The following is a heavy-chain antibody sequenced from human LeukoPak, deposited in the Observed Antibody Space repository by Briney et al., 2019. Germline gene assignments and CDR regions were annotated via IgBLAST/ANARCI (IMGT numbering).Heavy chain of an antibody. D-gene: IGHD2-21*02. V-gene: IGHV3-21*01. Sequence: TGGSLRLSCAASGFTFSTYSMNWVRQAPGKGLEWVSSITSSHIYIYYADSVKGRFTISRDNAKNSLYLQMNSLRAEDTAVYYCARDGSRGNLVTAPDFWGQGTLVTVSS. CDR1: GFTFSTYS. J-gene: IGHJ4*02. CDR3: ARDGSRGNLVTAPDF. CDR2: ITSSHIYI.